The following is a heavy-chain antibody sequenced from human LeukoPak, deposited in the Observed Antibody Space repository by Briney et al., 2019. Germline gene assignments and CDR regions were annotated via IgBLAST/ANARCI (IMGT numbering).Heavy chain of an antibody. CDR1: GFTFSSYS. D-gene: IGHD3-10*01. Sequence: GGSLRLSCAASGFTFSSYSMNWVRQAPGKGLEWVSSISSSSRYIYYAESLKGRVTISRDNAKKTLYMQMNTLRAEDTAVYYCARDKAGRGSGTNYWGQGTLVTVSS. J-gene: IGHJ4*02. V-gene: IGHV3-21*01. CDR3: ARDKAGRGSGTNY. CDR2: ISSSSRYI.